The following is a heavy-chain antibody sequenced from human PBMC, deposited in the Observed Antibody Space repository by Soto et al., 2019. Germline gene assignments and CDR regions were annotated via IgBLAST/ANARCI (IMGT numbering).Heavy chain of an antibody. CDR1: GFTFSDYY. V-gene: IGHV3-11*01. CDR3: ARFVVVPAVTNNY. D-gene: IGHD2-2*01. CDR2: ISSSGSTI. J-gene: IGHJ4*02. Sequence: GGSLRLSCAASGFTFSDYYMSWIRQAPGKGLEWVSYISSSGSTIYYADSVKGRFTISRDNAKNSLYLQMNSLRAEDTAVNYCARFVVVPAVTNNYGGQEPRVTFS.